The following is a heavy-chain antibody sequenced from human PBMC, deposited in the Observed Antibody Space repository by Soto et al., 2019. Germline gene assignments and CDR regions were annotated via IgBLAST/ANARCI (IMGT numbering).Heavy chain of an antibody. V-gene: IGHV1-18*01. CDR3: ARDRGPGYCSGGSCNPGYYGMDV. J-gene: IGHJ6*02. Sequence: GASVKVSCKASGYTFTSYGISWVRQAPGQGLEWMGWISAYNGNTNYAQKLQGRVTMTTDTSTSAAYMELRSLRSDDTAVYYCARDRGPGYCSGGSCNPGYYGMDVWGQGTTVTVS. D-gene: IGHD2-15*01. CDR1: GYTFTSYG. CDR2: ISAYNGNT.